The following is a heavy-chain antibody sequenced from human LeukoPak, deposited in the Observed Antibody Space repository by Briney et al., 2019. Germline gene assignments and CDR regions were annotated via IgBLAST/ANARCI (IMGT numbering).Heavy chain of an antibody. CDR2: ISAYNGNT. CDR1: GYTFTSYG. CDR3: ARVLYSSSRYDAFDI. V-gene: IGHV1-18*01. D-gene: IGHD6-13*01. J-gene: IGHJ3*02. Sequence: GASVKVSCKASGYTFTSYGISWVRQAPGQGLEWMGWISAYNGNTNYAQKLQGRVTMTRDTSISTAYMELSRLRSDDTAVYYCARVLYSSSRYDAFDIWGQGTMVTVSS.